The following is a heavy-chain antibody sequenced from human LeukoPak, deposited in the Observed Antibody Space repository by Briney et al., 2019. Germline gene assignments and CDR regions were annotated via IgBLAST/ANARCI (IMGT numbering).Heavy chain of an antibody. Sequence: VASVKVSCKASGYTFTGYYMHWVRQAPGQGLEWMGWINPNSGGTNYAQKFQGRVTMTRDTSISTAYMELSRLRSDDTAVYYCARARRDGYNIPFDYWGQGTLVTVSS. V-gene: IGHV1-2*02. CDR2: INPNSGGT. CDR3: ARARRDGYNIPFDY. D-gene: IGHD5-24*01. J-gene: IGHJ4*02. CDR1: GYTFTGYY.